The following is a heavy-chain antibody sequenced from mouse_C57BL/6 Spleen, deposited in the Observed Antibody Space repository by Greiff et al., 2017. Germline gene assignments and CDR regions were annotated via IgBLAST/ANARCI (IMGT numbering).Heavy chain of an antibody. V-gene: IGHV5-6*01. D-gene: IGHD1-1*01. CDR2: ISSGGSYT. Sequence: EVQVVESGGDLVKPGGSLKLSCAASGFTFSSYGMSWVRQTPDKRLEWVATISSGGSYTYYPDSVKGRFTISRDNAKNTLYLQMSSLKSEDTAMYYCARYYYGSSEAFYYAMDYWGQGTSVTVSS. CDR1: GFTFSSYG. J-gene: IGHJ4*01. CDR3: ARYYYGSSEAFYYAMDY.